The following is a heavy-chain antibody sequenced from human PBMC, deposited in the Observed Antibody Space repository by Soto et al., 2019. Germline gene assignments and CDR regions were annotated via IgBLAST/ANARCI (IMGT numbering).Heavy chain of an antibody. CDR3: ARDTYYDSSGYWRDAFDI. CDR2: ISAYNGNT. V-gene: IGHV1-18*01. J-gene: IGHJ3*02. D-gene: IGHD3-22*01. Sequence: ASVKVSCKASGYTFTSYGISWVRQAPGQGLEWMGWISAYNGNTNYARKLQGRVTMTTDTSTSTAYMELRSLRSDDTAAYYCARDTYYDSSGYWRDAFDIWGQGTMVTVSS. CDR1: GYTFTSYG.